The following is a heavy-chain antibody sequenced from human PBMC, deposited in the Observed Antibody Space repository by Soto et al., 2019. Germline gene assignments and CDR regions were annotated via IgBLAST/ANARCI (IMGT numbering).Heavy chain of an antibody. J-gene: IGHJ6*02. Sequence: SETLSLTCTVSGGSISSYYWSWIRQPPGKGLEWIGYIYYSGSTNYNPSLKSRVTISVDTSKNQFSLKLSSVTAADTAVYYCARESAMVRGVHYYYYGMDGWGQGTTVTVAS. CDR2: IYYSGST. D-gene: IGHD3-10*01. V-gene: IGHV4-59*01. CDR3: ARESAMVRGVHYYYYGMDG. CDR1: GGSISSYY.